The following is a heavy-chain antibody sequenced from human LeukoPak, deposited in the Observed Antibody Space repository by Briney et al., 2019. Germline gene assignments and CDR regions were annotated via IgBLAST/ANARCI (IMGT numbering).Heavy chain of an antibody. Sequence: ASVKVSCKASGYTFSSHDIYWVRQAPGQGPEWMGWMNLNSGDTYYAQNFQGRFSITSDTSKSTTYMDLASLAPEDTAVYYCARVPVPAPRRGLYFDYWGQGTLITVSS. CDR2: MNLNSGDT. CDR1: GYTFSSHD. V-gene: IGHV1-8*01. CDR3: ARVPVPAPRRGLYFDY. J-gene: IGHJ4*02. D-gene: IGHD2-2*01.